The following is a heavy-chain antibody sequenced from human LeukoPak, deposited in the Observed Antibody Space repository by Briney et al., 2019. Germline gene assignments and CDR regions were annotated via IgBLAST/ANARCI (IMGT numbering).Heavy chain of an antibody. J-gene: IGHJ6*02. V-gene: IGHV3-7*05. CDR2: VKEDGSEE. CDR1: GFTFRSYW. CDR3: ARLGYCSSGSCFYGMDV. Sequence: PGGSLRLSCAASGFTFRSYWMSWVRQAPGKGLEWVASVKEDGSEEYSVDSVKGRFTISRDNAKNSLYLQMNSLRAEDTAVYYCARLGYCSSGSCFYGMDVWGRGTTVTVSS. D-gene: IGHD2-15*01.